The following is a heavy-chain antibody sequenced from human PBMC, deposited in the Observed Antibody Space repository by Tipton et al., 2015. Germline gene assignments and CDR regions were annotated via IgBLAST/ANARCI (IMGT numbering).Heavy chain of an antibody. D-gene: IGHD3-3*01. CDR1: GFTFSDYY. Sequence: SLRLSCAASGFTFSDYYMSWIRQAPGKGLERVSYISSSGSTIYYADSVKGRFTISRDNAKNSLYLQMNSLRAEDTAVYYCARDSRVGVVDNYYYYYGMDVWGQGTTVTVSS. V-gene: IGHV3-11*01. CDR2: ISSSGSTI. J-gene: IGHJ6*02. CDR3: ARDSRVGVVDNYYYYYGMDV.